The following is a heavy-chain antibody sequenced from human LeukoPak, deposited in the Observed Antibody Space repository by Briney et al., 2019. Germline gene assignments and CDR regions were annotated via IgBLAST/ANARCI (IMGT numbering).Heavy chain of an antibody. CDR1: GYSFASYD. CDR3: VRRTMGVRRTNDY. D-gene: IGHD3-10*01. CDR2: MNPDSANT. V-gene: IGHV1-8*01. J-gene: IGHJ4*02. Sequence: ASVKVSCKASGYSFASYDINWVRQATGQGLEWMGWMNPDSANTGYAQKFQGRVTMTRDTSISTAYMELSSLRSDDTAVYYCVRRTMGVRRTNDYWGQGTLVTVSS.